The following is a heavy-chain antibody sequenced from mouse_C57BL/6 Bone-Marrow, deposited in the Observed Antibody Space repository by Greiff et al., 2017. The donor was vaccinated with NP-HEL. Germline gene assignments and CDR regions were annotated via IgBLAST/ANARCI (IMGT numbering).Heavy chain of an antibody. CDR3: AFYYGYGGFAY. CDR2: IDPSDSYT. Sequence: VQLQQPGAELVMPGASVKLSCKASGYTFTSYWMHWVKQRPGQGLEWIGEIDPSDSYTTYNQKFKGKSTLTVDKSSSTAYMQLSSLTSEDSAVYYCAFYYGYGGFAYWGQGTLVTVSA. D-gene: IGHD2-2*01. J-gene: IGHJ3*01. CDR1: GYTFTSYW. V-gene: IGHV1-69*01.